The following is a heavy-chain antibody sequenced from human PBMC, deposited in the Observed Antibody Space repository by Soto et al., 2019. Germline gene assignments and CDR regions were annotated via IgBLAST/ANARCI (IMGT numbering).Heavy chain of an antibody. CDR2: IIPIFGTA. Sequence: GASVKVSCKASGGTFSSYAISWVRQAPGQGLEWMGGIIPIFGTANYAQKFQGRVTITADESTSTAYMELRRLGSDDTAVYYCARARTRGTYHYYGMDVWGQGTTVTVSS. V-gene: IGHV1-69*13. J-gene: IGHJ6*02. D-gene: IGHD3-16*01. CDR3: ARARTRGTYHYYGMDV. CDR1: GGTFSSYA.